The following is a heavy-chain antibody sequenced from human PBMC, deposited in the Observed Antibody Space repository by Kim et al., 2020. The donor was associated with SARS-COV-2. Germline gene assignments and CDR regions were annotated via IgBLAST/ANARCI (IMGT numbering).Heavy chain of an antibody. D-gene: IGHD6-19*01. V-gene: IGHV4-4*02. CDR2: IYHSGST. CDR3: ARGVSVAGTSRRTDY. Sequence: SETLSLTCAVSGDSINTNNWWSWLRQPPGKGLEWIGEIYHSGSTNYNPSPKSRVTISVDKSKNQFSLKLSFVTAADTAVYYCARGVSVAGTSRRTDYWGQRTLFTVSS. CDR1: GDSINTNNW. J-gene: IGHJ4*02.